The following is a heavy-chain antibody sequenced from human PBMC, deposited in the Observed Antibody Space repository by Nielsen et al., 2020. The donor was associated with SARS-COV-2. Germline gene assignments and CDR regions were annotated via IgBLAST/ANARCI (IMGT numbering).Heavy chain of an antibody. J-gene: IGHJ6*03. D-gene: IGHD3-3*01. V-gene: IGHV4-59*01. CDR2: IYYSGST. Sequence: WIRQPPGKGLEWIGYIYYSGSTNYNPSLKSRVTISVDTSKNQFSLKLSSVTATDTAVYFCARGKRSISGAFLTYYYYYYMDVWGKGTTVTVSS. CDR3: ARGKRSISGAFLTYYYYYYMDV.